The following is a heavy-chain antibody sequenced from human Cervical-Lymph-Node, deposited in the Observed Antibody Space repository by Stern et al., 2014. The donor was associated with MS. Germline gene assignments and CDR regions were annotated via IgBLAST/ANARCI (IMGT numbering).Heavy chain of an antibody. CDR3: ASSLVATGY. J-gene: IGHJ4*01. D-gene: IGHD2-21*02. V-gene: IGHV1-69*06. CDR2: IIPVFGTA. CDR1: GGTFSSQA. Sequence: VQLVESGTEVKNPGSSVKVSCKASGGTFSSQAIYWVRQAPGQGLEWMGGIIPVFGTANYAQKFQGRVTITADKSTSTAYMELKSLRFEDTAVYYCASSLVATGYWGHGTLVIVSS.